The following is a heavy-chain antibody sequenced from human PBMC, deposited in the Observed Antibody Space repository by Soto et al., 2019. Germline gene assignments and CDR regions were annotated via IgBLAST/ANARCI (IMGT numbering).Heavy chain of an antibody. V-gene: IGHV1-18*01. Sequence: GASVKVSCKASGYTFTNYGISWVRQAPGQGLEWMGWINTYNGNTNHAQKLQGRVTMTTDTSTSTAYMELRSLRSDDTAVYYCARGVGSGTYYNQYNWFXPWGQGTLVTVSS. J-gene: IGHJ5*02. D-gene: IGHD3-10*01. CDR2: INTYNGNT. CDR1: GYTFTNYG. CDR3: ARGVGSGTYYNQYNWFXP.